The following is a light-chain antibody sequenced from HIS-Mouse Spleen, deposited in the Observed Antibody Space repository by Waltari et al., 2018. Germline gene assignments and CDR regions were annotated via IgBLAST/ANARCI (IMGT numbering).Light chain of an antibody. Sequence: QRVTISCSGSSSNIGSNTVNWYQQLPGTAPKLMIYEGSKRPSGVSNRFSGSKSGNTASLTISGLQAEDEADYYCCSYAGSSTWVFGGGTKLTVL. CDR3: CSYAGSSTWV. CDR1: SSNIGSNT. CDR2: EGS. V-gene: IGLV2-23*01. J-gene: IGLJ3*02.